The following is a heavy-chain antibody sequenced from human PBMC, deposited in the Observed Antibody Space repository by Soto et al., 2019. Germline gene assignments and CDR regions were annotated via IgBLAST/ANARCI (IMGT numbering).Heavy chain of an antibody. CDR3: ARGVYGSGNYYTGPSAFDI. CDR2: TIPVFNTA. D-gene: IGHD3-10*01. CDR1: GGTLSDHG. J-gene: IGHJ3*02. V-gene: IGHV1-69*06. Sequence: QVQLEQSGAEVKKPGSSVKVSCKASGGTLSDHGVAWLRQAPGQGLEWMGGTIPVFNTAKYAQKFQGRVTVTAHKFTNLAYMELSSLRSEDTAFYFCARGVYGSGNYYTGPSAFDIWGQGTMVIVSS.